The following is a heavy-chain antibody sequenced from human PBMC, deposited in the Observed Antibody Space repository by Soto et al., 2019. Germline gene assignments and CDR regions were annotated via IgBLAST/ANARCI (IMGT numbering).Heavy chain of an antibody. CDR2: INTDTGAT. J-gene: IGHJ4*02. D-gene: IGHD5-12*01. V-gene: IGHV1-18*01. CDR1: GYTFTDNS. CDR3: ARGGGYAVDF. Sequence: QVQLVQSGGELRKPGASVKVSCKASGYTFTDNSITWVRQAPGQGLEWMGWINTDTGATRSTQKFQDRVTMTTETSTGTAYLELPGIRSGDTAIDYCARGGGYAVDFWGQGTRVAVSS.